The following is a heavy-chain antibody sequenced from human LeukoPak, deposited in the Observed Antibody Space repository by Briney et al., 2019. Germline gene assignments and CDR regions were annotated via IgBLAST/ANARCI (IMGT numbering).Heavy chain of an antibody. D-gene: IGHD3-9*01. CDR3: ARGSEGGTYYDILTGYVGTNFYYYGMEV. CDR2: INPSSGGT. Sequence: ASVKVSCKASGYTFTGYYMHCVRHAPGQGRERMGWINPSSGGTNYAQKIQGRVTMTRDTPTSTAHTELRRLRSDDTAVSYCARGSEGGTYYDILTGYVGTNFYYYGMEVWGQGTTVTVSS. V-gene: IGHV1-2*02. CDR1: GYTFTGYY. J-gene: IGHJ6*02.